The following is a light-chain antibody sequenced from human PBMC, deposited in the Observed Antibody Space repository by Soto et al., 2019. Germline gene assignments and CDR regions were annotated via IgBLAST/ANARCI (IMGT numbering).Light chain of an antibody. CDR3: AAWDDSLNGHYV. V-gene: IGLV1-44*01. Sequence: QSVLTQPPSASGTPGQGVTISCYGSSSNIGSNTVNWYQQLPGTAPKLLIYSNNQRPSGVPDRFSGSKSGTSASLAISGLQSEDEADYYCAAWDDSLNGHYVFGTGTKVTVL. CDR2: SNN. J-gene: IGLJ1*01. CDR1: SSNIGSNT.